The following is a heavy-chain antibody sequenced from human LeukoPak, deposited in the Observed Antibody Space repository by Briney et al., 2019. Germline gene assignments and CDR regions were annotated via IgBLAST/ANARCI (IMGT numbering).Heavy chain of an antibody. CDR1: GFTFSSYE. V-gene: IGHV3-48*03. J-gene: IGHJ5*02. D-gene: IGHD6-19*01. CDR2: ISSSGSTI. Sequence: KSGGSLRLSCAASGFTFSSYEMNWVRRAPGKGLEWVSYISSSGSTIYYADSVKGRFTISRDNAKNSLYLQMNSLRAEDTAVYYCAREMLAAVAAQSWGQGTLVTVSS. CDR3: AREMLAAVAAQS.